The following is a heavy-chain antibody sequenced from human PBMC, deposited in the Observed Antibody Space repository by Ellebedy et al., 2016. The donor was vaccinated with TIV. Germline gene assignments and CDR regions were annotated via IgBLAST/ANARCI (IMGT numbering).Heavy chain of an antibody. CDR2: INAGNGNT. D-gene: IGHD7-27*01. Sequence: AASVNVSCKASVYTFTSYAMHSVRPPPGQRLEWMGWINAGNGNTKYSQKFQGRVPITRDTSARTAYMVLSSLRSEDTAVYYCATGSGLWGQGTLVTVSS. CDR1: VYTFTSYA. CDR3: ATGSGL. J-gene: IGHJ4*02. V-gene: IGHV1-3*01.